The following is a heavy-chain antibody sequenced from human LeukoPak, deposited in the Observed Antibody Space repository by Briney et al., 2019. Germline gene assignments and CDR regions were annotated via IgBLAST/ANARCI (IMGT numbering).Heavy chain of an antibody. CDR3: ARDFIYYDSSGTLDY. J-gene: IGHJ4*02. CDR1: GYTFTSYA. CDR2: INAGNGNT. V-gene: IGHV1-3*01. D-gene: IGHD3-22*01. Sequence: ASVKVSCKASGYTFTSYATHWVRQAPGQRLEWMGWINAGNGNTKYSQKFQGRVTITRDTSASTAYMELSSLRSEDTAVYYCARDFIYYDSSGTLDYWGQGTLVTVSS.